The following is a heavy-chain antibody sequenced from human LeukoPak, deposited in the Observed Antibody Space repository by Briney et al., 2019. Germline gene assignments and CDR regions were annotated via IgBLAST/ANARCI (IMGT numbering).Heavy chain of an antibody. J-gene: IGHJ4*02. CDR1: GFTFHRYA. D-gene: IGHD3-10*01. CDR2: ISHDATDT. CDR3: ARDPSFYYNSGSSNTFDN. V-gene: IGHV3-30*01. Sequence: GGSLRLSCVGSGFTFHRYALHWVRQVPGKGLFWVAIISHDATDTNYADSVKGRFTISRDNSKRILYLEMNSLTTEDTAVYYCARDPSFYYNSGSSNTFDNWGLGALVTVSS.